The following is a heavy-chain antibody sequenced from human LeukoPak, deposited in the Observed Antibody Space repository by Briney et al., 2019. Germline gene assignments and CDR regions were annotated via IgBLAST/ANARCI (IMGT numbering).Heavy chain of an antibody. D-gene: IGHD3-22*01. CDR3: AKDRGYYDSSGYFDY. CDR2: ISGRGGST. CDR1: GFTFSSYA. Sequence: GGSLRLFCAASGFTFSSYAMSWVREAPGKGLEWVSAISGRGGSTYYADSVKSRFTISRDNSKNTLYLQMNSLRAEDTAVYYCAKDRGYYDSSGYFDYWGQGTLVTVSS. V-gene: IGHV3-23*01. J-gene: IGHJ4*02.